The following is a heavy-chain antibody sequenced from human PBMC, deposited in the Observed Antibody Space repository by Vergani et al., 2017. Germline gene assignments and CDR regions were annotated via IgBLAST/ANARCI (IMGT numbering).Heavy chain of an antibody. V-gene: IGHV3-21*04. CDR1: GFTFSSYS. CDR2: ISSSSSYI. D-gene: IGHD6-13*01. Sequence: DVDLVESGGGFVQPGGSRRLSCAASGFTFSSYSMNWVRQAPGKGLEWVSSISSSSSYIYYADSVKGRFTISRDNAKNSLYLQMNSLRAEDTALYYCVKDIAASGNYWYFDLWGRGTLVTVSS. CDR3: VKDIAASGNYWYFDL. J-gene: IGHJ2*01.